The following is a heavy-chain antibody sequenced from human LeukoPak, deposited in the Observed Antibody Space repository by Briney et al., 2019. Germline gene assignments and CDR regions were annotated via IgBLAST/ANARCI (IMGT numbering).Heavy chain of an antibody. V-gene: IGHV1-46*01. Sequence: ASVKVSCKASGYTFTSYYMHWVRQAPGQGLEWMGIINPSGGSTSYAQKFQGRVTMTRDMSTSTVYMELSSLRSEDTAVYYCAREATGGGGAYYYMDVWGKGTTVTVSS. J-gene: IGHJ6*03. CDR2: INPSGGST. D-gene: IGHD2-8*02. CDR3: AREATGGGGAYYYMDV. CDR1: GYTFTSYY.